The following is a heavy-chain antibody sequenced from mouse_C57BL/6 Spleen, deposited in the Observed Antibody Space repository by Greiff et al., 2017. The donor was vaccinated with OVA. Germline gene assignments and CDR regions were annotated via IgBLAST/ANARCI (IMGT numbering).Heavy chain of an antibody. CDR3: ARNYRLYYDYLYAMDY. J-gene: IGHJ4*01. V-gene: IGHV2-2*01. CDR2: IWSGGST. D-gene: IGHD2-4*01. Sequence: QVQLKQSGPGLVQPSQSLSITCTVSGFSLTSYGVHWVRQSPGKGLEWLGVIWSGGSTDYNAAFISRLSISKDNSKSQVFFKMNSLQADDTAIYYCARNYRLYYDYLYAMDYWGQGTSVTVSS. CDR1: GFSLTSYG.